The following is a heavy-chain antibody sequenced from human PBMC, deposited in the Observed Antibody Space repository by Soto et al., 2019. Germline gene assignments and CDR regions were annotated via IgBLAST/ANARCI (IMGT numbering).Heavy chain of an antibody. CDR2: ISAHNGNT. CDR1: GYTFTSYG. Sequence: QVHLVQSGAEVKKPGASVKVSCKGSGYTFTSYGITWVRQAPGQGLEWMGWISAHNGNTNYAQKHQGRVTVTRDTSTSKAYMELRSLRSDDTAVYYCARGRYGDYWGQGALVTVSS. CDR3: ARGRYGDY. D-gene: IGHD1-1*01. J-gene: IGHJ4*02. V-gene: IGHV1-18*01.